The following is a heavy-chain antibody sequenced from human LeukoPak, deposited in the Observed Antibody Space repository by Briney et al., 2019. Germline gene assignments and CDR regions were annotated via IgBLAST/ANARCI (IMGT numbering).Heavy chain of an antibody. V-gene: IGHV1-69*13. D-gene: IGHD3-10*01. CDR1: GGTFSSYA. CDR2: IIPIFGTA. J-gene: IGHJ4*02. Sequence: GASVKVSCKASGGTFSSYAISWVRQAPGQGLEWMGGIIPIFGTANYAQKFQGRVTITADESTSTAYMELSSLRSEDTAVYYCARDWNYYGSGSYYNVSDYWGQGTLVTVSS. CDR3: ARDWNYYGSGSYYNVSDY.